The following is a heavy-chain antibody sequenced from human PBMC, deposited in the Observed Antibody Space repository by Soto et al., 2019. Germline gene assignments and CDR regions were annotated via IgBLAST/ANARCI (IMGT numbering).Heavy chain of an antibody. Sequence: SETLSLTCAVYGGSFSGYYWGWIRQPPGKGLEWIGEINHSGSTNYNPSLKSRVTISIDTSQNQFSLKLSSVTAADTALYYCARNLGSDYYDSSAYYFGYWGQGTLVTAPQ. CDR3: ARNLGSDYYDSSAYYFGY. D-gene: IGHD3-22*01. CDR1: GGSFSGYY. J-gene: IGHJ4*02. CDR2: INHSGST. V-gene: IGHV4-34*01.